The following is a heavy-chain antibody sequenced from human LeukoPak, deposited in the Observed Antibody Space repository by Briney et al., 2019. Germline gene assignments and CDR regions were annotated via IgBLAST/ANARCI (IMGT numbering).Heavy chain of an antibody. J-gene: IGHJ4*02. D-gene: IGHD4-11*01. CDR2: INHSGST. V-gene: IGHV4-34*01. Sequence: SETLSLTCAVYSGSFSAYYWSWIRQPPGKGLEWIGEINHSGSTNYNPSLESRVTVLADKSKNQLSLKLRSVTAADTAVYYCARGRENYSRAGFGYWAQGTLVTVSS. CDR1: SGSFSAYY. CDR3: ARGRENYSRAGFGY.